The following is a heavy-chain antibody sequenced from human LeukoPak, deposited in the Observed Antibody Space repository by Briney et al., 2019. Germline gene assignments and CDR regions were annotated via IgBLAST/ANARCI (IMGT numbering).Heavy chain of an antibody. CDR2: ISTFNGIT. CDR1: GNTFTSYY. D-gene: IGHD6-13*01. Sequence: ASVKVSCKASGNTFTSYYMHWVRQAPGQGLEWMGWISTFNGITSSAPRLQGRVTMTTDTSTSTAYMELTSQTSVDTAVYYCARLRSIGASGHDASDFWGQGTMVTVSS. V-gene: IGHV1-18*04. CDR3: ARLRSIGASGHDASDF. J-gene: IGHJ3*01.